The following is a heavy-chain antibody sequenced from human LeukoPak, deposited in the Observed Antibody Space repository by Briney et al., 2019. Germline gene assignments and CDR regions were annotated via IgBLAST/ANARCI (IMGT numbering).Heavy chain of an antibody. D-gene: IGHD4-23*01. V-gene: IGHV4-30-4*01. CDR2: IYNSGNT. CDR1: GGSISGGDYY. CDR3: ARVPRPYGGSYYFDY. Sequence: SQTLSLTCTVSGGSISGGDYYWSRIRQPPGKGLEWIGYIYNSGNTYYNPSLRSRVTISVDTSKNQFSPNLSSVTAADTALYYCARVPRPYGGSYYFDYWGQGTLVTVSS. J-gene: IGHJ4*02.